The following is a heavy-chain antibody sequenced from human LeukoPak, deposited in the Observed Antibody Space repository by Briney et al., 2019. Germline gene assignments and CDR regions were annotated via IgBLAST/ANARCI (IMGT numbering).Heavy chain of an antibody. V-gene: IGHV3-74*01. CDR1: GFTFSSYW. Sequence: GGSLRLSCAASGFTFSSYWMHWVRQAPGKGLVCVSRINSDGSSTSYADSVKGRFTISRDNAKNTLYLQMNSLRAEDTAVYYCARDLDYDVLGDYWGQGTLVTVSS. CDR3: ARDLDYDVLGDY. D-gene: IGHD3-22*01. CDR2: INSDGSST. J-gene: IGHJ4*02.